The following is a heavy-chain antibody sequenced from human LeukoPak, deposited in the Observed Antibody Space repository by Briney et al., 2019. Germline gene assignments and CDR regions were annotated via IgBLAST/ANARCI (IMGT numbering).Heavy chain of an antibody. D-gene: IGHD6-6*01. Sequence: SETLSLTCTVSGGSISSGDYYWRWIRQPPGKGLEWIGYIYYSGSTYYNPSLRSRVTISVDTSKNQFSLKLSSVTAADTAVYYCARDSSSYYYYYGMDVWGQGTTVTVSP. V-gene: IGHV4-30-4*01. CDR1: GGSISSGDYY. CDR3: ARDSSSYYYYYGMDV. CDR2: IYYSGST. J-gene: IGHJ6*01.